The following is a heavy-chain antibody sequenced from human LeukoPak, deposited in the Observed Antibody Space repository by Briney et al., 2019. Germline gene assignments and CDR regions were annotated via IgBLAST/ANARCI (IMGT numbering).Heavy chain of an antibody. CDR3: ARDPGSSSFDY. CDR1: TFTFSTYW. D-gene: IGHD6-13*01. V-gene: IGHV3-7*01. J-gene: IGHJ4*02. Sequence: PGGSLRLSCAASTFTFSTYWMTWVRQAPGKGPEFVANINQDGSVKNYVDSVKGRFTISRDNAKNSLYLQMNSLRADDTAVYYCARDPGSSSFDYWGQGTLDTVSS. CDR2: INQDGSVK.